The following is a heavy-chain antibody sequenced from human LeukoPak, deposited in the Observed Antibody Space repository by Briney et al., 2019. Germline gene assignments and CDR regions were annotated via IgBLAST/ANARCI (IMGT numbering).Heavy chain of an antibody. CDR3: ARGSKSGLYYDFWSGYSDY. CDR1: GYTFTSHG. J-gene: IGHJ4*02. V-gene: IGHV1-18*01. D-gene: IGHD3-3*01. CDR2: ISAYNGNT. Sequence: ASVKVSCKASGYTFTSHGISWVRQAPGQGLEWMGWISAYNGNTNYAQKLQGRVTMTTDTSTSTAYMELRSLRSDDTAVYYCARGSKSGLYYDFWSGYSDYWGQGTLVTVSS.